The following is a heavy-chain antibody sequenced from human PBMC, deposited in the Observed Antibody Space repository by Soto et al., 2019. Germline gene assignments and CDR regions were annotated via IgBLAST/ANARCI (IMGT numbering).Heavy chain of an antibody. Sequence: VQLVESGGGVVQPGRSLRLSCAASGFTFSDYAMHWVRQAPGKGLEWVAVVSHDGRNTHYADSVKGRFTISRDSSKNRACRAMTSLRAEDTAVLYSAKGVRQWLVTSDFNYWCKGALFTVSS. CDR3: AKGVRQWLVTSDFNY. D-gene: IGHD6-19*01. V-gene: IGHV3-30*18. CDR2: VSHDGRNT. J-gene: IGHJ4*02. CDR1: GFTFSDYA.